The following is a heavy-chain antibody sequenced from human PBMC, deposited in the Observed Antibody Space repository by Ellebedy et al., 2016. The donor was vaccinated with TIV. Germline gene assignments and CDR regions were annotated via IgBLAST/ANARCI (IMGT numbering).Heavy chain of an antibody. D-gene: IGHD3-10*01. CDR1: ELTVTSNF. J-gene: IGHJ3*02. V-gene: IGHV3-66*01. Sequence: GGSLRLSCAASELTVTSNFMSWVRQAPGKGLAWVSTIAIDSTTYYADSVKGRLPISRDNSKNTLDTQRNSLRAEETAVYYCARETYNDVDLKLWGIFDIWGQGTMVTVSS. CDR3: ARETYNDVDLKLWGIFDI. CDR2: IAIDSTT.